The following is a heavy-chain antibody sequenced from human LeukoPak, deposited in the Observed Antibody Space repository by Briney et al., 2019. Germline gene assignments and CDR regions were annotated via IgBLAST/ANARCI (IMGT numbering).Heavy chain of an antibody. J-gene: IGHJ5*02. CDR3: ARMVGGNWLDP. D-gene: IGHD3-10*01. Sequence: SETLSLTCTVSGGSMSSYYWSWIRQPSGKRLEGIGYIYNSGNINYNPSLKSRVTISIDTSKNQFSLKLSSVTAADTAVYYCARMVGGNWLDPWGQGTLVTVSS. CDR1: GGSMSSYY. CDR2: IYNSGNI. V-gene: IGHV4-59*08.